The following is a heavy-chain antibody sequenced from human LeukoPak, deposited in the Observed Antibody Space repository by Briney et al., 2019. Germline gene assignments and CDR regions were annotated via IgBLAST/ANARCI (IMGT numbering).Heavy chain of an antibody. CDR3: ARHGIPGYSSGWYGGLDFDY. V-gene: IGHV4-39*01. Sequence: SETLSLTCTVSGGSITTSRHYWGWIRQPPGKGLEWIGSMYYSGTTYYNPSLKSRVTISVDTYKSRFSLRLSSVTAADTAVYYCARHGIPGYSSGWYGGLDFDYWGQGTLVTVSS. D-gene: IGHD6-19*01. CDR1: GGSITTSRHY. J-gene: IGHJ4*02. CDR2: MYYSGTT.